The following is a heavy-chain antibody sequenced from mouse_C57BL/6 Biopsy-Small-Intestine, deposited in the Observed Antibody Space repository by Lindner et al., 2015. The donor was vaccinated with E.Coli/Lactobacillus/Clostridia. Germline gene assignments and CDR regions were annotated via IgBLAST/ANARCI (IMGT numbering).Heavy chain of an antibody. CDR2: MNPNSGKT. CDR3: ARGGYSYGYAIDF. V-gene: IGHV1-81*01. CDR1: GYTFTSYD. D-gene: IGHD2-2*01. J-gene: IGHJ4*01. Sequence: SVKVSCKASGYTFTSYDIFWVRQATGQGLEWVAWMNPNSGKTGNAQKFQGRVTMTRNTSISTAYMELSSLRSEDTAVYYCARGGYSYGYAIDFWGQGTLVTVSS.